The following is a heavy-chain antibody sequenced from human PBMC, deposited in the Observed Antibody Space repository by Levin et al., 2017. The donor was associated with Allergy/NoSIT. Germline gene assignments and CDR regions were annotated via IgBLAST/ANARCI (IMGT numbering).Heavy chain of an antibody. V-gene: IGHV4-59*08. CDR1: GGSISSYY. D-gene: IGHD6-13*01. Sequence: SETLSLTCTVSGGSISSYYWSWIRQPPGKGLEWIGYIYYSGSTNYNPSLKSRVTISVDTSKNQFSLKLSSVTAADTAVYYCAKSSYSSSWPVEYNWFDPWGQGTLVTVSS. J-gene: IGHJ5*02. CDR2: IYYSGST. CDR3: AKSSYSSSWPVEYNWFDP.